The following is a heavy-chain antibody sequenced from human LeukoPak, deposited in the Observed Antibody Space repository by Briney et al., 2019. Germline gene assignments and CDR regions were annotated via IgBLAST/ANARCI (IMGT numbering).Heavy chain of an antibody. V-gene: IGHV1-69*13. CDR2: IIPIFGTA. CDR1: GGTFSSYA. J-gene: IGHJ4*02. CDR3: ARGDVDTAISYFDY. Sequence: SVKVSCKASGGTFSSYAISWVRQAPGQGLEWMGGIIPIFGTANYAQKFQGRVTITADESTSTAYMELSSLRSEDTAVYYCARGDVDTAISYFDYWGQGTLVTVSS. D-gene: IGHD5-18*01.